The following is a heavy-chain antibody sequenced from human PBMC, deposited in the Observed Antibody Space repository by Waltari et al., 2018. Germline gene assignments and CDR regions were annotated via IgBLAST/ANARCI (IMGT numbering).Heavy chain of an antibody. Sequence: QMELQESGPRLVKPSETLSLTCNVSGDSISGSRNYWAWLRQPPGKNLQWIGCIYYSGTTYYHPALKGRFAISVDTSRNQLSLNVNSVTAADTGIYYCARQLRFVDWIPRYFDSWGRGTLATVSS. J-gene: IGHJ4*02. CDR3: ARQLRFVDWIPRYFDS. CDR2: IYYSGTT. V-gene: IGHV4-39*01. CDR1: GDSISGSRNY. D-gene: IGHD3-3*01.